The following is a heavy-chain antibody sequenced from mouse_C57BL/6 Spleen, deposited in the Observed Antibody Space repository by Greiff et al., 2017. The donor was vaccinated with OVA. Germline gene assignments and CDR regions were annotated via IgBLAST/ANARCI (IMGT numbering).Heavy chain of an antibody. CDR2: IYPRSGNT. V-gene: IGHV1-81*01. D-gene: IGHD1-1*01. J-gene: IGHJ1*03. CDR1: GYTFTSYG. CDR3: ARYYGSSYEGYFDV. Sequence: VQLQQSGAELARPGASVKLSCKASGYTFTSYGISWVKQRTGQGLEWIGEIYPRSGNTYYNEKFKGKATLTADKSSSTAYMALRSLTSEDSAVYFCARYYGSSYEGYFDVWGTRTTVTVSS.